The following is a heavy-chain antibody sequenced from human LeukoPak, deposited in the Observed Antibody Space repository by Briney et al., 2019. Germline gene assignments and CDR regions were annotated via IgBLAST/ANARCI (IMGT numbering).Heavy chain of an antibody. V-gene: IGHV3-66*02. CDR2: TYAGGDT. D-gene: IGHD7-27*01. Sequence: RGSVTYAGGDTYFADSVKGRFTLSRDNSKNTLNLQMNSLRPEDTAVYYCGRFRANWCFAVWGRGSLVSVSS. J-gene: IGHJ1*01. CDR3: GRFRANWCFAV.